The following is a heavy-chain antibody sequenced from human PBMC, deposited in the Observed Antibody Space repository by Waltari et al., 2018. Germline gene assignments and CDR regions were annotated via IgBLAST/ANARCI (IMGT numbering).Heavy chain of an antibody. Sequence: EVQLVESGGGLAKPGESLRLSCAASGFPLCSAWRNWVGQAPGKGLEWVGRIRSKTDGGTTDYAAPVRGRFTISRDDSKNTLSLQMDSLKAEDTAVYYCAYRYSDNGKWGQGTLVTVSS. CDR2: IRSKTDGGTT. J-gene: IGHJ4*02. CDR1: GFPLCSAW. CDR3: AYRYSDNGK. V-gene: IGHV3-15*01. D-gene: IGHD5-12*01.